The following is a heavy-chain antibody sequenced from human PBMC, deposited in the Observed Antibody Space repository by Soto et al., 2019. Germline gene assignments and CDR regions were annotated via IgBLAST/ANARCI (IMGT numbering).Heavy chain of an antibody. CDR2: MNANSGNT. CDR3: ARQLWFGELSPQGYYYYYYGMDV. J-gene: IGHJ6*02. D-gene: IGHD3-10*01. CDR1: GYTFTSYG. Sequence: ASVKVSCKASGYTFTSYGISWVRQAPGQGLEWMGWMNANSGNTGYAQKFQGHVTISADKSISTAYLQWSSLKASDTAMYYCARQLWFGELSPQGYYYYYYGMDVWGQGTTVTVSS. V-gene: IGHV1-8*02.